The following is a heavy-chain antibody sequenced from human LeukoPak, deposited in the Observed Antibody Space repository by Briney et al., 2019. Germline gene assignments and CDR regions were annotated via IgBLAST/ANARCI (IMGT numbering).Heavy chain of an antibody. V-gene: IGHV4-39*01. D-gene: IGHD3-22*01. J-gene: IGHJ4*02. CDR2: IYYSGST. Sequence: SETLSITCTVSGGSISSSSYYWGWIRQPPGKGLEWIGSIYYSGSTYYNPSLKSRVTISVDTSKNQFSLKLSSVTAADTAVYYCARIRSNDSSGYPEYFDYWGQGTLVTVSS. CDR1: GGSISSSSYY. CDR3: ARIRSNDSSGYPEYFDY.